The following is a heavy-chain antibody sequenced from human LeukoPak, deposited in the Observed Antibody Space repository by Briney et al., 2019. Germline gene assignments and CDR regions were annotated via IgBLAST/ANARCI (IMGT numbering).Heavy chain of an antibody. CDR1: SFTSYW. D-gene: IGHD1-26*01. J-gene: IGHJ4*02. V-gene: IGHV4-39*07. CDR3: ARGVNSGYFDY. Sequence: SFTSYWIGWVRQMPGKGLEWMGIIYRSGSTYYNPSLKSRVTISVDTSKNQFSLKLTSVTAADTAVYYCARGVNSGYFDYCGQGTLVTVSS. CDR2: IYRSGST.